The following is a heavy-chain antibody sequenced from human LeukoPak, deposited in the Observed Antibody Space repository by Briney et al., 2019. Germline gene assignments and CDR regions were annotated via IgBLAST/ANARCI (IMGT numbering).Heavy chain of an antibody. J-gene: IGHJ6*02. D-gene: IGHD1-1*01. V-gene: IGHV4-4*07. CDR1: GGSISSYY. Sequence: SETLSLTCTVSGGSISSYYWGWIRQPAGKGLEWIGRIYTSGSTNYNPSLKSRVTMSVDTSKNQFSLKLSSVTAADTAVYYCARDLEGGRYYYYGMDVWGQGTTVTVSS. CDR2: IYTSGST. CDR3: ARDLEGGRYYYYGMDV.